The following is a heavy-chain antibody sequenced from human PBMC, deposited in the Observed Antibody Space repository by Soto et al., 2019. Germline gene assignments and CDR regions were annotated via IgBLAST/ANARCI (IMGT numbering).Heavy chain of an antibody. CDR3: ARESEDLTSNFDY. Sequence: GGSLRLSCAASGFTYTRYSMNWVRQAPGKGLEWVSSISSTTNYIYYGDSMKGRFTISRANAKNSLYLEMNSLRAEDTAVYYCARESEDLTSNFDYWGQGTLVTVSS. V-gene: IGHV3-21*06. J-gene: IGHJ4*02. CDR2: ISSTTNYI. CDR1: GFTYTRYS.